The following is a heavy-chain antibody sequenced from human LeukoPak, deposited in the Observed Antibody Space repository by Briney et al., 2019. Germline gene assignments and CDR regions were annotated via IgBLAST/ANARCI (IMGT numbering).Heavy chain of an antibody. CDR2: ISSSSSYI. D-gene: IGHD1-14*01. CDR3: ARVASRPGRYYYYYMDV. V-gene: IGHV3-21*01. Sequence: PGGSLRLSCAASRFTFSSYGMHWVRQAPGKGLEWVSSISSSSSYIYYADSVKGRFTISRDNAKNSLYLQMNSLRAEDTAVYYCARVASRPGRYYYYYMDVWGKGTTVTVSS. J-gene: IGHJ6*03. CDR1: RFTFSSYG.